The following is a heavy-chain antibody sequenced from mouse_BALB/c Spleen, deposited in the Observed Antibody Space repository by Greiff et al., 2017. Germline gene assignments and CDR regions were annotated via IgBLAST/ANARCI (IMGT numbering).Heavy chain of an antibody. CDR1: GYTFTDYN. Sequence: EVQRVESGPELVKPGASVKISCKASGYTFTDYNMHWVKQSHGKSLEWIGYIYPYNGGTGYNQKFKSKATLTVDNSSSTAYMELRSLTSEDSAVYYCARMITTDYAMDYWGQGTSVTVSS. J-gene: IGHJ4*01. D-gene: IGHD2-4*01. V-gene: IGHV1S29*02. CDR2: IYPYNGGT. CDR3: ARMITTDYAMDY.